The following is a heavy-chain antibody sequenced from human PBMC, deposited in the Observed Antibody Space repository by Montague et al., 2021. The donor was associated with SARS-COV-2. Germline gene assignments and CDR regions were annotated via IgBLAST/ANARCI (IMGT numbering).Heavy chain of an antibody. CDR3: ARVRYYGSVTSLGMDV. CDR2: INHSGST. CDR1: GGSFSGYY. J-gene: IGHJ6*02. V-gene: IGHV4-34*01. Sequence: SETLSLTCAVYGGSFSGYYWSWIRQPPGKGLEWIGEINHSGSTNSNPSLKSRVTISVDTSKNQFSLKLSSVTAADTAVYYCARVRYYGSVTSLGMDVWAQGTTSTVSS. D-gene: IGHD3-10*01.